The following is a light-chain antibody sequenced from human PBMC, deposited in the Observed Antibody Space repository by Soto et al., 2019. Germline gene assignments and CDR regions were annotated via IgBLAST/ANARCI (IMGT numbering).Light chain of an antibody. V-gene: IGKV4-1*01. J-gene: IGKJ2*01. CDR1: QSVLYSSNNKNY. CDR3: QQYYTTPLYT. Sequence: DIVMTQSPDSLAESLGERATINCKSSQSVLYSSNNKNYLAWYQQRPGQPPKLLIYWASTRESGVPDRFSGSGSGTDFALTISSLQAEGVAVYYCQQYYTTPLYTFGQGTKLDIK. CDR2: WAS.